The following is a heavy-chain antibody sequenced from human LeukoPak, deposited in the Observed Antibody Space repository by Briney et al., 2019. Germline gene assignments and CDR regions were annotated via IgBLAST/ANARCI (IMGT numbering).Heavy chain of an antibody. CDR2: ISGSGGST. V-gene: IGHV3-23*01. CDR1: GFTFSSYA. CDR3: AKDCVDYYDSSGYYWGAFDY. D-gene: IGHD3-22*01. Sequence: TGGSLRLSCAASGFTFSSYAMSWVRQAPGKGLEWVSAISGSGGSTYYADSVKGRFTISRDNAKNTLYLQMNRLRAEDTAVYYCAKDCVDYYDSSGYYWGAFDYWGQGTLVTVSS. J-gene: IGHJ4*02.